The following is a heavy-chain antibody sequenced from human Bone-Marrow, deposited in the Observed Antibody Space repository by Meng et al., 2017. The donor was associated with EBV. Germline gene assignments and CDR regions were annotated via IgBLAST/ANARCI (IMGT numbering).Heavy chain of an antibody. J-gene: IGHJ4*02. CDR1: GGSFRSDA. V-gene: IGHV1-69*01. CDR3: ASESGRGFTPDY. CDR2: LIPMSDAP. D-gene: IGHD3-10*01. Sequence: QLVQSGAEVKKPGSSVKVSCKTSGGSFRSDAISWVRQAPGQGLEWMGGLIPMSDAPHYAQKFQGRVTITADESTSTHYMDLSGLRSEDTAVYYCASESGRGFTPDYWGQGTLVTVSS.